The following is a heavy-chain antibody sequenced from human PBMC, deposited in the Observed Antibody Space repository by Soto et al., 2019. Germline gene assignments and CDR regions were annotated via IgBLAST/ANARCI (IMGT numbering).Heavy chain of an antibody. V-gene: IGHV4-59*08. J-gene: IGHJ4*02. CDR1: GGSISGYY. CDR3: ARLGGYYQAFDQ. Sequence: SETLSVTCTVSGGSISGYYGGWFRQPPGKGLEWIGYIYYGWSTTYHPSLKSQVTISVDTSKNHFSLNLTSVTAADTAVYYCARLGGYYQAFDQWGQGSLVTVSS. D-gene: IGHD3-22*01. CDR2: IYYGWST.